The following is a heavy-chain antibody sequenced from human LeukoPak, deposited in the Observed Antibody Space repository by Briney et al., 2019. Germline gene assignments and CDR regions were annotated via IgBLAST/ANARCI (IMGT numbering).Heavy chain of an antibody. CDR1: GYSISSGYY. D-gene: IGHD3-16*01. CDR2: IYHSGST. Sequence: SETLSLTCTVSGYSISSGYYWGWIRQPPGKGLEWIGSIYHSGSTYYNPSLKSRVTISVDTSKNQFSLKLSSVTAADTAVYYCARDPYRLFWFDPWGQGTLVTVS. V-gene: IGHV4-38-2*02. J-gene: IGHJ5*02. CDR3: ARDPYRLFWFDP.